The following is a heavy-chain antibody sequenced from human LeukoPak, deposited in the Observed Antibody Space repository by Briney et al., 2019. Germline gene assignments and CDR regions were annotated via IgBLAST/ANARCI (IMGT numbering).Heavy chain of an antibody. CDR2: IKQDGSEK. J-gene: IGHJ4*02. CDR3: ASFFGDTVGDYFDY. CDR1: GFTFSSYW. Sequence: GGSLRLSCAASGFTFSSYWMSWVRQAPGKGLEWVANIKQDGSEKYYVDSVKGRFTISRDNAKNSLYLQMNSLRAEDTAVYYCASFFGDTVGDYFDYWGQGTLVTVSS. D-gene: IGHD4-17*01. V-gene: IGHV3-7*01.